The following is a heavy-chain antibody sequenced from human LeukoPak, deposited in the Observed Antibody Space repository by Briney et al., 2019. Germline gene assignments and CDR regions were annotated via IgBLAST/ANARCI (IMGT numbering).Heavy chain of an antibody. CDR3: ARGPYSYDSSGAIDI. CDR1: GDSISSGDYY. V-gene: IGHV4-61*02. Sequence: NPSQTLSLTCTVSGDSISSGDYYRSWIRQPAGKGLEWIVRISSSGSTNYNPSLESRVTISVDTSKNQFSLKLSSVTSADTAVYFCARGPYSYDSSGAIDIWGQGTMVTVSS. CDR2: ISSSGST. J-gene: IGHJ3*02. D-gene: IGHD3-22*01.